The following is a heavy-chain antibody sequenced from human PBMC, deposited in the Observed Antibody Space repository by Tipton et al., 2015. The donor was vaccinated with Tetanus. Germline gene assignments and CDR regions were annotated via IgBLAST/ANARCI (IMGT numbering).Heavy chain of an antibody. J-gene: IGHJ5*02. CDR3: ARDQGGGRVVRLNWFDP. V-gene: IGHV4-31*03. Sequence: LSLTCTVSGDSISRGGYFWNWIRQRPGKGPEWIGYIYYSGSTYYNPSLKSRLSMSVDTSKNQFSLNLTSVTAADTAVYYCARDQGGGRVVRLNWFDPWGQGTLVTVSS. D-gene: IGHD6-6*01. CDR2: IYYSGST. CDR1: GDSISRGGYF.